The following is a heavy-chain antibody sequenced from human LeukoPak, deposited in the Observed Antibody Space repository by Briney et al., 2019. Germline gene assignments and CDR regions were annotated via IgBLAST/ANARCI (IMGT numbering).Heavy chain of an antibody. J-gene: IGHJ3*02. CDR2: ISSSSSYI. D-gene: IGHD3-10*01. CDR3: ARDRGLGLNAFDI. CDR1: GFTFSSYS. V-gene: IGHV3-21*01. Sequence: GGSLRLSCAASGFTFSSYSMNWVRQAPGKGLKWVSSISSSSSYIYYADSVKGRFTISRDNAKNSLYLQMNSLRAEDTAVYYCARDRGLGLNAFDIWGQGTMVTVSS.